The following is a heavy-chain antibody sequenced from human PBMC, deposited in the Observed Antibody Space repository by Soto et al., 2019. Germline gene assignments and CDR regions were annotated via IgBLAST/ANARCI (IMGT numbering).Heavy chain of an antibody. D-gene: IGHD1-1*01. J-gene: IGHJ4*02. CDR3: VKAPTTLQSPSF. V-gene: IGHV3-7*05. CDR2: IKPDGTDK. Sequence: GGSLRLSCAASGFIFSGYWMNWVRQAPGKGLEWVATIKPDGTDKYYVDSVKGRFTISRDNAKNSLSLQMDSLRVEDAAMYYCVKAPTTLQSPSFWGQGTLVTVSS. CDR1: GFIFSGYW.